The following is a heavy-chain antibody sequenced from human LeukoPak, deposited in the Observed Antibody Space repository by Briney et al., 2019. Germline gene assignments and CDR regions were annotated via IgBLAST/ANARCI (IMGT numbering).Heavy chain of an antibody. CDR2: ISAYNGNT. D-gene: IGHD4-17*01. Sequence: ASVKVSCKASGYTFTSYAMHWVRQAPGQGLEWMGWISAYNGNTNYAQKLQGRVTMTTDTSTSTAYMELRSLRSDDTAVYYCARDDYGDYSAFDIWGQGTMVTVSS. CDR3: ARDDYGDYSAFDI. J-gene: IGHJ3*02. V-gene: IGHV1-18*01. CDR1: GYTFTSYA.